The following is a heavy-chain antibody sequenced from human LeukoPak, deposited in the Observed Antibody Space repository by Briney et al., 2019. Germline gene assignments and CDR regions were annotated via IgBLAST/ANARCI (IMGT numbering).Heavy chain of an antibody. J-gene: IGHJ3*02. Sequence: SETLSLTCTVSGGSINNYYWSWIRQPAGKGLEWIGRIYTSGSTNYNPSLKSRVTMSVDTSRNQFSLKLSSVTAADTAVYYCARVPRAGAFDIWGQGTMVTVSS. CDR2: IYTSGST. CDR3: ARVPRAGAFDI. V-gene: IGHV4-4*07. CDR1: GGSINNYY.